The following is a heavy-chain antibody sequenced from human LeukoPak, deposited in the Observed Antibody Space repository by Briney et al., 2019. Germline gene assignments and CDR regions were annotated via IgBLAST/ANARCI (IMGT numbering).Heavy chain of an antibody. Sequence: ASVKVSCKAFGYTFTGYYIHWVRQAPGQGLEWMGWINPNSGGTNSAQQFQGRVTLTRDTSISTAYMELSRLRSDDTAVYYCARDLGYYDRLDQFDCWGQGTLVTVFS. CDR2: INPNSGGT. CDR3: ARDLGYYDRLDQFDC. CDR1: GYTFTGYY. D-gene: IGHD3-22*01. J-gene: IGHJ4*02. V-gene: IGHV1-2*02.